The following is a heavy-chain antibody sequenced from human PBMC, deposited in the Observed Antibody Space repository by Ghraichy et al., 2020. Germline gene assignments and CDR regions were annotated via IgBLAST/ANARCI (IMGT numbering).Heavy chain of an antibody. J-gene: IGHJ4*02. D-gene: IGHD6-13*01. Sequence: GGSLRLSCAASGFTFSSYGMRWVRQAPGKGLEWVAVISHDGSEKYYADSVKGRFTISRDNAKNSLYLQMNSLKAEDTAVYYCARGSSWYGYWGQGTLVTVCS. V-gene: IGHV3-30*04. CDR3: ARGSSWYGY. CDR1: GFTFSSYG. CDR2: ISHDGSEK.